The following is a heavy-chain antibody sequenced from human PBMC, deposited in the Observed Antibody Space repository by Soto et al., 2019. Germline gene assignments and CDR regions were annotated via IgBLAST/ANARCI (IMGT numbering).Heavy chain of an antibody. J-gene: IGHJ6*02. V-gene: IGHV3-48*02. Sequence: EVQLVESGGGLVQPGGSLRLSCAASGFTFSLYSMSWVRQAPGKGLEWVSYISRSSTGIHYADSVKGRFTISRDDATNSIHLQMNSLGDGDTAVYYCARAVTWGLDVWGQGTTV. CDR1: GFTFSLYS. CDR3: ARAVTWGLDV. D-gene: IGHD3-10*01. CDR2: ISRSSTGI.